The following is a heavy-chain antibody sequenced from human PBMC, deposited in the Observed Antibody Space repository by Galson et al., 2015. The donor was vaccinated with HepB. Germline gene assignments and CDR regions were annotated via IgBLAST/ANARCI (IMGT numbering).Heavy chain of an antibody. Sequence: SVKVSCKASEYTFTGYYMHWVRQAPGQGLEWMGWINPNSGGTNYAQKFQGWVTMTRDTSISTAYMELSRLRSDDTAVYYCARDGAPLPIAAAGTGGCGYWGQGTLVTVSS. V-gene: IGHV1-2*04. J-gene: IGHJ4*02. D-gene: IGHD6-13*01. CDR3: ARDGAPLPIAAAGTGGCGY. CDR2: INPNSGGT. CDR1: EYTFTGYY.